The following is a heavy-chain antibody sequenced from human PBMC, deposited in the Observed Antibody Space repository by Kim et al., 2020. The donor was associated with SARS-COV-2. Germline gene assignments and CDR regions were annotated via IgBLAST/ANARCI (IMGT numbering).Heavy chain of an antibody. D-gene: IGHD6-6*01. V-gene: IGHV4-34*01. CDR1: GGSFSGYY. CDR3: ARLAARNYYYYYGMDV. J-gene: IGHJ6*02. CDR2: INHSGST. Sequence: SETLSLTCAVYGGSFSGYYWSWIRQPPGKGLEWIGEINHSGSTNYNPSLKSRVTISVDTSKNQFSLKLSSVTAADTAVYYCARLAARNYYYYYGMDVWGQGTTVTVSS.